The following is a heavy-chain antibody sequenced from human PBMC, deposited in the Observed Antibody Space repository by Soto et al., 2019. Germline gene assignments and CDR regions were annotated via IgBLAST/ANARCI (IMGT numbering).Heavy chain of an antibody. V-gene: IGHV3-23*01. CDR3: AKGQSTYYDFWSRYYDWFDP. Sequence: PGGSLRLSCAASGFTFSNYAMSWVRQAPGKGLEWISTISGSGGSTYYADSVRGRFTISRDNSKNTLYLQMNSLRAEVTAVYYCAKGQSTYYDFWSRYYDWFDPWGQGTLVTVSS. CDR1: GFTFSNYA. CDR2: ISGSGGST. J-gene: IGHJ5*02. D-gene: IGHD3-3*01.